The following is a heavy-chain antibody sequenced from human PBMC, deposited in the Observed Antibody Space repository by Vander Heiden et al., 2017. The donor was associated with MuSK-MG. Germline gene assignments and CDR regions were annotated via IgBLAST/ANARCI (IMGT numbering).Heavy chain of an antibody. J-gene: IGHJ6*02. D-gene: IGHD2-2*01. CDR1: GFTFSSFS. Sequence: GGGPVQPGASLRLSRAASGFTFSSFSLSSVRQVPGTGLVRVSRINIDGTSTSYADFVKGRFTIARDNAKNTLYLQMNRLRAEDTAVYYCARVDCGSASGYGYFYYHGMDVWGQGTTVTVSS. CDR3: ARVDCGSASGYGYFYYHGMDV. CDR2: INIDGTST. V-gene: IGHV3-74*01.